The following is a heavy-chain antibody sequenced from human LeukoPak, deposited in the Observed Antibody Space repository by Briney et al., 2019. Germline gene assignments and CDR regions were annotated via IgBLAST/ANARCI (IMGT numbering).Heavy chain of an antibody. CDR2: ISGSGGST. CDR1: GFTFSSYA. V-gene: IGHV3-23*01. CDR3: AKVRLYYDFWSGYYTD. Sequence: GRSLRLSCAASGFTFSSYAMSWVRQAPGKGLEWVSAISGSGGSTYYADSVKGRFTISRDNSKNTLYLQMNSLRAEDTAVYYCAKVRLYYDFWSGYYTDWGQGTLVTVSS. J-gene: IGHJ4*02. D-gene: IGHD3-3*01.